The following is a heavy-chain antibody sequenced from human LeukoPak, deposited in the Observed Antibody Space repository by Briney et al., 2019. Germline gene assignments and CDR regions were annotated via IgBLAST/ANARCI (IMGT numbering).Heavy chain of an antibody. D-gene: IGHD3-10*01. CDR3: AKDSLTYYYGSGSYVGGDAFDI. CDR1: GFTFNKYG. V-gene: IGHV3-23*01. J-gene: IGHJ3*02. CDR2: ISGSGATT. Sequence: GGSLRLSCAASGFTFNKYGMTWVRQAPGKGLEWVSVISGSGATTYYADSVKGRFTISRDNSKNTLFLQMNSLRAEDTAVYYCAKDSLTYYYGSGSYVGGDAFDIWGKGTMVTVSS.